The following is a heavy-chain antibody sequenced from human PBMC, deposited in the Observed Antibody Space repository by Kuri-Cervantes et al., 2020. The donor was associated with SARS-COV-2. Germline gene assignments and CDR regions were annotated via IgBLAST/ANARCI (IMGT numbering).Heavy chain of an antibody. J-gene: IGHJ6*03. V-gene: IGHV4-39*07. CDR2: IYYSGST. Sequence: SETLSLTCTVSGGSISSGSYYWGWIRQPPGKGLEWIGSIYYSGSTYYNPSLKSRVTISVDTSKNQFSLKLSSVTAADTAVYYCARVPRHICSSTSCYILGRGNYYYMDVWGKGTTVTVSS. CDR1: GGSISSGSYY. CDR3: ARVPRHICSSTSCYILGRGNYYYMDV. D-gene: IGHD2-2*02.